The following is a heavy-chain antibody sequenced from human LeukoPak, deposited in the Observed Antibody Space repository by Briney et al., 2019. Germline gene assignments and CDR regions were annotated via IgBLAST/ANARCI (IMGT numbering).Heavy chain of an antibody. CDR3: ARVLVYYGSGRSGGYYYYMDV. CDR2: INHSGST. CDR1: GGSFSGYY. D-gene: IGHD3-10*01. Sequence: SETLSLTCAVYGGSFSGYYWSGIRQPPGKGLEWIGEINHSGSTNYNPSLKSRVTISVDTSKNQFSLKLSSVTAADTAVYYCARVLVYYGSGRSGGYYYYMDVWGKGTTVTVSS. J-gene: IGHJ6*03. V-gene: IGHV4-34*01.